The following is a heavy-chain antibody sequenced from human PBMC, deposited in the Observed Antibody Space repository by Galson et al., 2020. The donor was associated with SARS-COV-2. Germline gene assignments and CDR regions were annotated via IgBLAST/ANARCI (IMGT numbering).Heavy chain of an antibody. J-gene: IGHJ4*02. CDR2: IYSGGRI. CDR1: GLTVSSNH. V-gene: IGHV3-66*01. D-gene: IGHD3-9*01. Sequence: PGGSLRLSCEASGLTVSSNHMNWVRQAPGNGLEWVSFIYSGGRIYYADSVKGRFTISRDNYKNTLFLQMNNLRAEDTAVYYCARGTGRDTDCDYWGQGTLVTVSS. CDR3: ARGTGRDTDCDY.